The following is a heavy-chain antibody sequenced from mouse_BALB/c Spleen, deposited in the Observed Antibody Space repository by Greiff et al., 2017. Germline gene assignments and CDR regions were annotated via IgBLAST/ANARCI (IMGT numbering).Heavy chain of an antibody. CDR1: GYSFTGYT. CDR2: INPYNGGT. D-gene: IGHD1-2*01. V-gene: IGHV1-18*01. CDR3: ASITTATGAMDY. J-gene: IGHJ4*01. Sequence: VQLKESGPELVKPGASMKISCKASGYSFTGYTMNWVKQSHGKNLEWIGLINPYNGGTSYNQKFKGKATLTVDKSSSTAYMELLSLTSEDSAVYYCASITTATGAMDYWGQGTSVTVSS.